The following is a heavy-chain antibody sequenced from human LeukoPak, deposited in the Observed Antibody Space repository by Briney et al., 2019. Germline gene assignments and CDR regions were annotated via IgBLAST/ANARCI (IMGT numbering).Heavy chain of an antibody. V-gene: IGHV1-8*01. Sequence: GASVKVSCKASGYTFTSYDINWVRQATGQGLEWMGWMNPNSGNTGYAQKFEGRVTMTRNTSISTAYMELSSLRSEDTAVYYCASETCSSWYVYYYYGMDVWGQEPTVTVS. J-gene: IGHJ6*02. CDR1: GYTFTSYD. D-gene: IGHD6-13*01. CDR2: MNPNSGNT. CDR3: ASETCSSWYVYYYYGMDV.